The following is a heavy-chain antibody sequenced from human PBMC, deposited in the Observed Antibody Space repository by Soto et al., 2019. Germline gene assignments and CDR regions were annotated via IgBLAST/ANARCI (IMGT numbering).Heavy chain of an antibody. CDR3: AKDRMIVVVTALDY. D-gene: IGHD3-22*01. CDR1: GFTFSSYG. J-gene: IGHJ4*02. Sequence: SLRLSCAASGFTFSSYGMHWVRQAPGKGLEWVAVISYDGSNKYYADSVKGRFTISRDNSKNTLYLQMNSLRAEDTAVYYCAKDRMIVVVTALDYWGQGTLVTVSS. CDR2: ISYDGSNK. V-gene: IGHV3-30*18.